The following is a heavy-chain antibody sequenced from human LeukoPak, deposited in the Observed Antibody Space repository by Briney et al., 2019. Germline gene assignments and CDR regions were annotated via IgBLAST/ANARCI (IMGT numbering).Heavy chain of an antibody. CDR1: GYTFTGYY. CDR2: INPNSGGT. D-gene: IGHD4-17*01. V-gene: IGHV1-2*02. Sequence: ASVTVSCKASGYTFTGYYMHWVRQAPGQGLEWMGWINPNSGGTNYAQKFQGRVTMTRDTSISTAYMELSRLRSDDTAVYYCARDQAYGDYVEFYWGQGTLVTVSS. J-gene: IGHJ4*02. CDR3: ARDQAYGDYVEFY.